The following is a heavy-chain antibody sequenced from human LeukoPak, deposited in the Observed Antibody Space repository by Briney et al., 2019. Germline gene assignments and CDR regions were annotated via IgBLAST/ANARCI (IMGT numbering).Heavy chain of an antibody. V-gene: IGHV1-2*04. CDR2: INPNSGGT. J-gene: IGHJ5*02. D-gene: IGHD2-2*01. CDR1: GYTFTGYY. Sequence: ASVKVSCKASGYTFTGYYMHWVRQAPGQGLEWMGWINPNSGGTNYAQKFQGWVTMTRDTSISTAYMELSRLRSDDTAVYYCARGTRYCSSTSCYYNWFDPWGQGTLVTVSS. CDR3: ARGTRYCSSTSCYYNWFDP.